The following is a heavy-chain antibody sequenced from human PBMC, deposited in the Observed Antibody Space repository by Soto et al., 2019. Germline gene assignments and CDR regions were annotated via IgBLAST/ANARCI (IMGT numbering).Heavy chain of an antibody. D-gene: IGHD3-3*01. Sequence: PSETLSLTCTVSGGSISSGDYYWSWIRQPPGKGLEWIGYIYYSGSTYYNPSLKSRVTISVDTSKNQFSLKLSSVAAADTAVYYCARGGSTYYDFWSGYYSWGIDVWGEGTTVTVSS. CDR2: IYYSGST. CDR3: ARGGSTYYDFWSGYYSWGIDV. J-gene: IGHJ6*04. V-gene: IGHV4-30-4*01. CDR1: GGSISSGDYY.